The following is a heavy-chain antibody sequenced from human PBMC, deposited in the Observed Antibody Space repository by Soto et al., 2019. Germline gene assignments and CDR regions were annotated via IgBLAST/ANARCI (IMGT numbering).Heavy chain of an antibody. CDR2: IFYLSTT. CDR3: ARAYYYGSGSYYNPSFFDY. Sequence: KSSETLSLTCTVSGASVKTGGYYWTWIRQFPGKGLEWMGYIFYLSTTYYNPSLASRIAMSVDLSKNQFSLRLTSVTAADTAVYYCARAYYYGSGSYYNPSFFDYWGQGTLVTVSS. CDR1: GASVKTGGYY. D-gene: IGHD3-10*01. V-gene: IGHV4-31*03. J-gene: IGHJ4*02.